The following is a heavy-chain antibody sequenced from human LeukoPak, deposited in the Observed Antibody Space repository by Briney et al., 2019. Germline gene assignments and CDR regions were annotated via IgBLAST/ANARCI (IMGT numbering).Heavy chain of an antibody. J-gene: IGHJ4*02. CDR3: ASSGSNYYDSSGYPTGPFDY. V-gene: IGHV1-18*01. Sequence: ASVKVSCKASGYTFTSYGISWVRQAPGQGLEWTGWISAYNANTNYAQKLQGRVTMTTDTSTSTAYMELRSLRSDDTAVYYCASSGSNYYDSSGYPTGPFDYWGQGTLVTVSS. CDR2: ISAYNANT. CDR1: GYTFTSYG. D-gene: IGHD3-22*01.